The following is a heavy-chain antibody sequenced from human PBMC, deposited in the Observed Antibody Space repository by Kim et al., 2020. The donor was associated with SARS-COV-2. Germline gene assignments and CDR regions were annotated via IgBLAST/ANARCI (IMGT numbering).Heavy chain of an antibody. J-gene: IGHJ5*02. CDR1: GFTFSSYF. CDR3: AKDQRLGPLWNH. Sequence: GGSLRLSCEASGFTFSSYFMTWVRQAPGKGLEWVSSISASGGSTYYADSVKGRFTISRDNSKNTLYLQMSSLRAEDTAIYYCAKDQRLGPLWNHLGQGT. CDR2: ISASGGST. V-gene: IGHV3-23*01. D-gene: IGHD5-18*01.